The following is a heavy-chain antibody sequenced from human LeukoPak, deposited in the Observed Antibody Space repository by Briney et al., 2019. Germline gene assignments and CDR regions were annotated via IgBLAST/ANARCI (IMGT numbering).Heavy chain of an antibody. CDR3: AKGGYYYDSSGYDY. V-gene: IGHV3-23*01. Sequence: GGSLRLSCATSGFTFTSHAMTWVRQAPGKGLEWVSAISGSGGSTYYADSVKGRFTISRDNSKNTLYLQMNSLRAEDTAVYYCAKGGYYYDSSGYDYWGQGTLVTVSS. CDR1: GFTFTSHA. CDR2: ISGSGGST. J-gene: IGHJ4*02. D-gene: IGHD3-22*01.